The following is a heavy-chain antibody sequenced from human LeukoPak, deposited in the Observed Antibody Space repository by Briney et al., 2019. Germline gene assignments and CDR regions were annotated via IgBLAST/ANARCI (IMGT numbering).Heavy chain of an antibody. D-gene: IGHD6-19*01. J-gene: IGHJ6*03. V-gene: IGHV1-8*01. Sequence: ASVKVSCKASGYTFTSYDINWVRQATGQGLEWMGWMNPNSGNTGYAQKFQGRVNMTRNTSISTAYMELSSLRSEDTAVYYCARVAVAGIYYYYYYMDVWGKGTTVTVSS. CDR2: MNPNSGNT. CDR1: GYTFTSYD. CDR3: ARVAVAGIYYYYYYMDV.